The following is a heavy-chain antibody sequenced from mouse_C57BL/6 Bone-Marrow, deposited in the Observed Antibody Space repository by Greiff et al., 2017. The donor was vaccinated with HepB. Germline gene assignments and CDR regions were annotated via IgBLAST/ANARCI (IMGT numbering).Heavy chain of an antibody. CDR3: GRYLDYFDY. V-gene: IGHV1-64*01. CDR2: IHPNSGST. Sequence: VQLQQSGAELVKPGASVKLSCKASGYTFTSYWMHWVKQRPGQGLEWIGMIHPNSGSTNYNEKFKSKATLTVDKSSSTAYMQLSSLTSEDSAVYYCGRYLDYFDYWGQGTTLTVSS. J-gene: IGHJ2*01. CDR1: GYTFTSYW. D-gene: IGHD1-1*01.